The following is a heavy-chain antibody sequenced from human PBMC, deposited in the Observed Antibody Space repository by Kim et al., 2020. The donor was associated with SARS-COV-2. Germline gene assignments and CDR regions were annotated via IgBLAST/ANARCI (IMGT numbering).Heavy chain of an antibody. CDR2: INHSGST. J-gene: IGHJ4*02. CDR1: GGSFSGYY. Sequence: SETLSLTCAVYGGSFSGYYWSWIRQPPGKGLEWIGEINHSGSTNYNPSLKSRVTISVDTSKNQFSLKLSSVTAADTAVYYCARERGRQVVRGARSYYFDYWGQGTLVTVSS. CDR3: ARERGRQVVRGARSYYFDY. D-gene: IGHD3-10*01. V-gene: IGHV4-34*01.